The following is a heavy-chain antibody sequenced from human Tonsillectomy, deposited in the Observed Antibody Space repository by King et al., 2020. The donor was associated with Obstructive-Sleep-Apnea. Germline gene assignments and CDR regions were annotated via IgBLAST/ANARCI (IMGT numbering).Heavy chain of an antibody. Sequence: EVQLVQSGGGVVQPGRSLRLSCAASGFTFDDYAMYWVRQAPGKGLEWVSGISWNSGSIGYADSVKGRFTISRDNAKNSLYLQMNSLRPEDTALYYCAKSLSGRPVVRYQYGMDVWGQGTTVTVSS. CDR3: AKSLSGRPVVRYQYGMDV. J-gene: IGHJ6*02. CDR1: GFTFDDYA. D-gene: IGHD4-23*01. CDR2: ISWNSGSI. V-gene: IGHV3-9*01.